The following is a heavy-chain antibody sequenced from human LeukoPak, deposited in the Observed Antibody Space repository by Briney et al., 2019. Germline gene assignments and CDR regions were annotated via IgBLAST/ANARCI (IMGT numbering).Heavy chain of an antibody. J-gene: IGHJ3*02. D-gene: IGHD5-24*01. CDR1: GYSFTSYW. CDR3: ARAPDGYNSPTDAFDI. Sequence: GESLKISCKGSGYSFTSYWIGWVRQMPGKGLEWMGIIYPGDSDTRYSPSFQGQVTISADKSISTAYLQWSSLKASDTAMYYCARAPDGYNSPTDAFDIWGQGTMVTVSS. CDR2: IYPGDSDT. V-gene: IGHV5-51*01.